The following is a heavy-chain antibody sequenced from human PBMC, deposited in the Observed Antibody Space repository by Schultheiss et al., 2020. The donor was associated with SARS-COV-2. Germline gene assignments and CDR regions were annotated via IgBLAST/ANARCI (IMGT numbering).Heavy chain of an antibody. Sequence: SQTLSLTCTVSGGSISSSSYYWGWIRQPPGKGLEWIGSIYYSGSTYYNPSLKSRVTISVDTSKKQFSLKLSSVTAADTAVYYCARDRAYSDYYYYYMDVWGKGTTVTVSS. V-gene: IGHV4-39*07. CDR3: ARDRAYSDYYYYYMDV. J-gene: IGHJ6*03. CDR2: IYYSGST. CDR1: GGSISSSSYY. D-gene: IGHD4-11*01.